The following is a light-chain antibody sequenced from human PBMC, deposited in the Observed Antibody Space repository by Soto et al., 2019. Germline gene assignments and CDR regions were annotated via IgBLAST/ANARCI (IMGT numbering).Light chain of an antibody. CDR3: QQRSNWYT. V-gene: IGKV3-11*01. Sequence: EIVLTQSPATLSLSPGERATLSCRASQSVGIYLGWYQQRPGQAPRLLIYDASNRATGIPARFSGSGSGTDFTLTISSLEPEDFAVYYCQQRSNWYTFGQGTKLEIK. CDR2: DAS. CDR1: QSVGIY. J-gene: IGKJ2*01.